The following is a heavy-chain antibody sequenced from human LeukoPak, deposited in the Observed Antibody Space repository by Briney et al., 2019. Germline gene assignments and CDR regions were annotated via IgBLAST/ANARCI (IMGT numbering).Heavy chain of an antibody. CDR2: IDYSGST. Sequence: PSETLSLTCTVSGGSISSSSYYWGGIRQPQGKGLEWIGRIDYSGSTYYNPSLKSRVTISVDTSKNQFSLKLSSVTAADTAVYYCARLPHMASDAFDIWGQGTMVTVSS. CDR1: GGSISSSSYY. V-gene: IGHV4-39*01. D-gene: IGHD2-21*01. J-gene: IGHJ3*02. CDR3: ARLPHMASDAFDI.